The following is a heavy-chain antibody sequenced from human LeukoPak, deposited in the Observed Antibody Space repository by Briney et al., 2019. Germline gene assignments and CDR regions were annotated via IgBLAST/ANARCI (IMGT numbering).Heavy chain of an antibody. D-gene: IGHD2-15*01. Sequence: PGGSLRLSCAASGFTFSSYAMHWVRQAPGKGLEWVAVISYDGSKKYYADSVKGQFTISRDNSKNTLYLQMNSLRAEDTAVYYCARAGDYDCSGGSCYRTNFDYWGQGTLVTASS. CDR3: ARAGDYDCSGGSCYRTNFDY. J-gene: IGHJ4*02. CDR1: GFTFSSYA. CDR2: ISYDGSKK. V-gene: IGHV3-30-3*01.